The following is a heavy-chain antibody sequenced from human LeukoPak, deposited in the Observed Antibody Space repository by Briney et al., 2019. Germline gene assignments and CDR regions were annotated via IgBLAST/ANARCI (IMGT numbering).Heavy chain of an antibody. CDR2: IRGSGDTT. CDR3: AKVYGDYGDYYYYYYMDV. V-gene: IGHV3-23*01. CDR1: GFTLSSYT. J-gene: IGHJ6*03. Sequence: GGSLRLSCAATGFTLSSYTMSWVRQAPGKGLEWVSSIRGSGDTTYYADSVKGRFTISRDNSKNTLYLQMNSLGAEDTAVYYCAKVYGDYGDYYYYYYMDVWGKGTTVTVSS. D-gene: IGHD4-17*01.